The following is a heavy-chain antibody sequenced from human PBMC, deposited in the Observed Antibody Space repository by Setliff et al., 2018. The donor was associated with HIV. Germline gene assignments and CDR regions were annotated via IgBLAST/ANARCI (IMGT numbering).Heavy chain of an antibody. V-gene: IGHV3-48*01. CDR3: ARAKGPITMIEGEFDY. J-gene: IGHJ4*02. Sequence: HPGGSLRLSCAASGFTFSSYSMNWVRQAPGKGLEWVSYISSSSSTIYYADSVKGRFTISRDNAKNSLYLQMNSLRAEDTAVYYCARAKGPITMIEGEFDYWGQGTLVTVSS. D-gene: IGHD3-22*01. CDR1: GFTFSSYS. CDR2: ISSSSSTI.